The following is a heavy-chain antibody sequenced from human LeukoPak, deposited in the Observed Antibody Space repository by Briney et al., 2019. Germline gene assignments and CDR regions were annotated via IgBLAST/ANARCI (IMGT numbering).Heavy chain of an antibody. V-gene: IGHV3-30*04. CDR2: ISYDGSNK. CDR1: GFTFSSYA. J-gene: IGHJ4*02. CDR3: ARDTRPADYYDSSGLDY. D-gene: IGHD3-22*01. Sequence: PGGSLRLSCAASGFTFSSYAMHWVRQGPGKGLEWVAVISYDGSNKYYADSVKGRSTISRDNSKNTLYLQMNSLRAEDTAVYYCARDTRPADYYDSSGLDYWGQGTLVTVSS.